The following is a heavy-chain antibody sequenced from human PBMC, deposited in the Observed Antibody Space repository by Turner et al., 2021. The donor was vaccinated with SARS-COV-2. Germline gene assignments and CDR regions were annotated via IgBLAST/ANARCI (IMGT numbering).Heavy chain of an antibody. Sequence: QLQLQEPGPGLVKPSETPSLACILAVVPISSSSYYWGWIRQPPGKGREWIGGIYYSGRTYYNPSLKNRVTISVDTSKNQFSRKLSSVTAADTAVYYCAGEVVVLTTTHYGMDVWGQGTTVTVSS. J-gene: IGHJ6*02. CDR3: AGEVVVLTTTHYGMDV. CDR1: VVPISSSSYY. D-gene: IGHD1-26*01. CDR2: IYYSGRT. V-gene: IGHV4-39*05.